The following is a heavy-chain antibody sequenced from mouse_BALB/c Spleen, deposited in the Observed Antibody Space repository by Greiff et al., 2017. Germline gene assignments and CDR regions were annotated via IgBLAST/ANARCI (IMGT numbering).Heavy chain of an antibody. CDR1: GFTFSSYA. CDR2: ISSGGST. Sequence: EVQLVESGGGLVKPGGSLKLSCAASGFTFSSYAMSWVRQTPEKRLEWVASISSGGSTYYPDSVKGRFTISRDNARNILYLQMSSLRSEDTAMYYCARCPVARGMDYWGQGTSVTVSS. J-gene: IGHJ4*01. CDR3: ARCPVARGMDY. V-gene: IGHV5-6-5*01. D-gene: IGHD3-3*01.